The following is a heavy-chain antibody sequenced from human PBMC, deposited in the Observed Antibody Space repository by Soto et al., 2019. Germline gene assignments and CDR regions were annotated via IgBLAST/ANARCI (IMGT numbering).Heavy chain of an antibody. J-gene: IGHJ3*02. CDR3: AKPANGWFSAFDI. CDR2: SGSGGTT. D-gene: IGHD6-19*01. Sequence: EVQLLESGGGLVQPGGSLRLSCAASGFTFSSYAISGSGGTTYYADSVKGRFTFSSDNSKNTLYLQMNSLRAEDTAVYYCAKPANGWFSAFDIWGQGTMVTVSS. V-gene: IGHV3-23*01. CDR1: GFTFSSYA.